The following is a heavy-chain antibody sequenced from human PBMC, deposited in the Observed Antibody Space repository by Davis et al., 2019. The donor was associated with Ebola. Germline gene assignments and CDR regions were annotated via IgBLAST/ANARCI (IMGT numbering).Heavy chain of an antibody. J-gene: IGHJ5*02. D-gene: IGHD3-10*01. V-gene: IGHV3-30*02. Sequence: GESLKISCAASGFTFSSYGMHWVRQAPGKGLEWVAFIRYDGSNKYYADSVKGRFTISRDNSKNTLYLQMNSLRAEDTAVYYCAKDSLLWFGELYPWGQGTLVTVSS. CDR2: IRYDGSNK. CDR1: GFTFSSYG. CDR3: AKDSLLWFGELYP.